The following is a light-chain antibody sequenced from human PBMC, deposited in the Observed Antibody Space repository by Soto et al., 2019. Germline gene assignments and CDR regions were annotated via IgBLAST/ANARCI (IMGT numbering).Light chain of an antibody. CDR2: AAS. V-gene: IGKV1-39*01. CDR1: QSISTY. Sequence: DIQMTQSPSSLSASVGDRVTITCRASQSISTYLNWYQQKPGKAPKLLIYAASSLQSGVSSRFSGSGSGTDFTLTINSLQPEDFATYYCQQYYSYPFTFGGGTKVEIK. J-gene: IGKJ4*01. CDR3: QQYYSYPFT.